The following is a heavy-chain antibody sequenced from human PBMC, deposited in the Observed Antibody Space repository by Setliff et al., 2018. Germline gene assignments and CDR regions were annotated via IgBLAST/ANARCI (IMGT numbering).Heavy chain of an antibody. J-gene: IGHJ4*02. CDR2: ISGYTGNT. V-gene: IGHV1-18*01. Sequence: RASVKVSCKASGYTFANYGVTWVRQAPGQGLEWMGWISGYTGNTNYAQKLQGRVSMTTDTSTNTAYMELSNLRYDDTAIYYCSRLVRYCSTTTCQRASGAEVWGQGTLVTVS. CDR3: SRLVRYCSTTTCQRASGAEV. CDR1: GYTFANYG. D-gene: IGHD2-8*01.